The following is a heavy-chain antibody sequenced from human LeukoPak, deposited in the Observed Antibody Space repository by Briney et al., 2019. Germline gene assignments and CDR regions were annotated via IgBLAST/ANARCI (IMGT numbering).Heavy chain of an antibody. Sequence: SETLSLTCTVSGGSIRSYYWSWIRQPPGKGLEWIGYIYWSGRTHYNPSLKSRVTISVDTSKNQFSLKLSSVTAADTAVYYCARETYCAADCYSGFDFWGQGTLVTVSS. CDR1: GGSIRSYY. CDR2: IYWSGRT. D-gene: IGHD2-21*02. CDR3: ARETYCAADCYSGFDF. V-gene: IGHV4-59*01. J-gene: IGHJ4*02.